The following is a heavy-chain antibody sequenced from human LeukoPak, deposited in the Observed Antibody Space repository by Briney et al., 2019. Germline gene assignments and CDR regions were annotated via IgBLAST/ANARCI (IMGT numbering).Heavy chain of an antibody. Sequence: GGSLRLSCAASGFTFSSYSMNWVRQAPGKGLEWVSYISSSSSTIYYADSVKGRFTISRDNAKNSLYLQMNSLRAEDTAVYYCARDSLSTYYYGSGSYFLPDYWGQGTLVAVSS. D-gene: IGHD3-10*01. CDR1: GFTFSSYS. J-gene: IGHJ4*02. CDR3: ARDSLSTYYYGSGSYFLPDY. V-gene: IGHV3-48*01. CDR2: ISSSSSTI.